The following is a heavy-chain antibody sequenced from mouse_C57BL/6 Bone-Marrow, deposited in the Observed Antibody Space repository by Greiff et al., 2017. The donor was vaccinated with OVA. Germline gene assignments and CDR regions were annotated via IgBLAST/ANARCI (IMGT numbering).Heavy chain of an antibody. CDR1: GYTFTSYW. V-gene: IGHV1-55*01. J-gene: IGHJ1*03. CDR2: IYPGSGST. CDR3: ASRYYGSSSYWYFDV. D-gene: IGHD1-1*01. Sequence: QVQLQQPGAELVKPGASVKMSCKASGYTFTSYWITWVKQRPGQGLEWIGDIYPGSGSTNYNEKFKSKATLTVDTSSSTAYMQLSSRTSEDSAVYDCASRYYGSSSYWYFDVWGTGTTVTVSA.